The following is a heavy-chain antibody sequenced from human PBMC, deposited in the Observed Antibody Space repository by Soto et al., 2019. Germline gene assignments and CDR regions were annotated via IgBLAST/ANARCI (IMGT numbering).Heavy chain of an antibody. CDR2: IYQSGVT. D-gene: IGHD6-19*01. CDR1: GGSSSISNYS. J-gene: IGHJ4*02. Sequence: PXETLSLTCNVAGGSSSISNYSWSWILQPRGKALQWIGFIYQSGVTSYNPSLASRVSISLDRSNNQFSLKLKSVTAEDTAVYFCDGMPYTGGVRFDHWGPGTLVTVSS. V-gene: IGHV4-30-2*01. CDR3: DGMPYTGGVRFDH.